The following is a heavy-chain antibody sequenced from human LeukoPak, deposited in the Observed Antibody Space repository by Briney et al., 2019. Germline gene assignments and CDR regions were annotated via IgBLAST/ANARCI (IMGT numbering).Heavy chain of an antibody. CDR2: IYYSGST. Sequence: SETLSLTCTVSGGSISSYYWSWIRQPPGKGLEWIGYIYYSGSTNYNPSLKSRVTISVDTSKNQFSLKLSSVTAADTAVYYCARTGGDSSGPWCFDYWSQGTLVTVSS. J-gene: IGHJ4*02. CDR1: GGSISSYY. V-gene: IGHV4-59*01. CDR3: ARTGGDSSGPWCFDY. D-gene: IGHD6-19*01.